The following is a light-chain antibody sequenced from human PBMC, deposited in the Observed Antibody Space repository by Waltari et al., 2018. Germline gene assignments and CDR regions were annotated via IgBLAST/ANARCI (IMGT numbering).Light chain of an antibody. CDR2: EVS. Sequence: QSALTQPASVSGSPGQSLTISCTGTSSDVGGSNYASWYQQHPGKAPKLMIYEVSNRPSGVSNRFSGSKSGNTASLTISGLQAEDEADYYCSSYTSSSTVVFGGGTKLTVL. J-gene: IGLJ2*01. CDR1: SSDVGGSNY. V-gene: IGLV2-14*01. CDR3: SSYTSSSTVV.